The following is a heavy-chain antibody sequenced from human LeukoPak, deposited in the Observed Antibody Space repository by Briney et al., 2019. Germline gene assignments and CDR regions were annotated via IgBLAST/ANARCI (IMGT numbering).Heavy chain of an antibody. V-gene: IGHV1-69*04. D-gene: IGHD2/OR15-2a*01. CDR3: ARGDHTSFDY. CDR2: IIPILGIA. Sequence: VASVKVSCKASGGTFSSYAISWVRQAPGQGLEWMGRIIPILGIANYAQKFQGRVTITADKSTSTAYMGLSSLRSEDTAVYYCARGDHTSFDYWGQGTLVTVSS. J-gene: IGHJ4*02. CDR1: GGTFSSYA.